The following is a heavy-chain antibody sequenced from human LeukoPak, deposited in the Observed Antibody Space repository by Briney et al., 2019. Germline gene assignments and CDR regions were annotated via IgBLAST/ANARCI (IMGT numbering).Heavy chain of an antibody. CDR3: ARDRFGELLDY. CDR2: IYHSGST. V-gene: IGHV4-4*02. Sequence: SETLSLTCAVSGGSISSTNWWSWVRQPPGKGLEWIGYIYHSGSTYYNPSLKSRVTISVDRSKNQFSLKLSSVTAADTAVYYCARDRFGELLDYWGQGTLVTVSS. CDR1: GGSISSTNW. D-gene: IGHD3-3*01. J-gene: IGHJ4*02.